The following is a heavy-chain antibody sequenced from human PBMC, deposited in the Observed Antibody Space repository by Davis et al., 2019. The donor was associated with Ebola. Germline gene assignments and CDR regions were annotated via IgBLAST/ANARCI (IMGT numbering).Heavy chain of an antibody. Sequence: GESLKISCAASGFTFSSYWMHWVRQAPGKGLEWVSYISSSGSTIYYADSVKGRFTISRDNAKNSLYLQMNSLRAEDTAVYYCARALWFRELGRGYYYYYGMDVWGQGTTVTVSS. V-gene: IGHV3-48*04. J-gene: IGHJ6*02. CDR3: ARALWFRELGRGYYYYYGMDV. CDR1: GFTFSSYW. CDR2: ISSSGSTI. D-gene: IGHD3-10*01.